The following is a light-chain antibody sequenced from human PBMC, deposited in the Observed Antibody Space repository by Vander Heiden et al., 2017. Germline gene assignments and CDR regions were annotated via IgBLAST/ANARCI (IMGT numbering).Light chain of an antibody. J-gene: IGKJ4*01. Sequence: DIRMTQSPSSLSASVGDRVTITCRASQSISSYLNWYQQKPGKAPKRLFYAASSLQSGVPKRFSGSGSGTEFTLTISSRQPEECETYYGQQRYSTPLTFGGGTKVEIK. CDR1: QSISSY. CDR2: AAS. CDR3: QQRYSTPLT. V-gene: IGKV1-39*01.